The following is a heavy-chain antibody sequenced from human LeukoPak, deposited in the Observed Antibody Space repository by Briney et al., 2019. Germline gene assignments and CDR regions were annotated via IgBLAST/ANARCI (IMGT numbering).Heavy chain of an antibody. D-gene: IGHD3-3*01. CDR2: INPNSGGT. CDR1: GYTFTGYY. J-gene: IGHJ4*02. Sequence: GASVKVSCKASGYTFTGYYMHWVRQAPGQGLEWMGWINPNSGGTNYAQKFQGRVTMTRDTSISTAYMELSRLRSDDTAVYYCARDFDGITIFGVAPGYWGQGTLVTVSS. CDR3: ARDFDGITIFGVAPGY. V-gene: IGHV1-2*02.